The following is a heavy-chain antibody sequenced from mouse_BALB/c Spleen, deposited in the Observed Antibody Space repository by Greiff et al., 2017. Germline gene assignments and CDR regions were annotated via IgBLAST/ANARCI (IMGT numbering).Heavy chain of an antibody. CDR1: GFTFTDYY. CDR3: ARKNYGTYAMDY. CDR2: IRNKANGYTT. J-gene: IGHJ4*01. V-gene: IGHV7-3*02. Sequence: EVQGVESGGGLVQPGGSLRLSCATSGFTFTDYYMSWVRQPPGKALEWLGFIRNKANGYTTEYSASVKGRFTISRDNSQSILYLQMNTLRAEDSATYYCARKNYGTYAMDYWGQGTSVTVSS. D-gene: IGHD1-1*01.